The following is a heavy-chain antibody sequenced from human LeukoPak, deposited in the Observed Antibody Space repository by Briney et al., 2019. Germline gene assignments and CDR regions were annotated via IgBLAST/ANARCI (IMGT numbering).Heavy chain of an antibody. Sequence: GGSLRLSCAASGFTFSSYGMHWVRQAPGKGLEWVAFIRYDGSNKYYADSVKGRFTISRDNSKNTLYLQMNSLRAEDTAGYYCAKDFYDSSGYSSPTDYWGQGTLVTVSS. J-gene: IGHJ4*02. CDR3: AKDFYDSSGYSSPTDY. D-gene: IGHD3-22*01. CDR2: IRYDGSNK. V-gene: IGHV3-30*02. CDR1: GFTFSSYG.